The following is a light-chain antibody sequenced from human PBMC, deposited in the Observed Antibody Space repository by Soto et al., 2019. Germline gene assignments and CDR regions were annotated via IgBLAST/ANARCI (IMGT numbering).Light chain of an antibody. Sequence: QSALTQPASVSGSPGRSITISCTGTSSDVGGYNYVSWYQQHPGKAPKLMIYEVSNRPSGVSNRFSGSKSGNTASLTISGLQAEDEADYYCSSYTSGYYVVGTGTKVTDL. CDR2: EVS. CDR3: SSYTSGYYV. CDR1: SSDVGGYNY. V-gene: IGLV2-14*01. J-gene: IGLJ1*01.